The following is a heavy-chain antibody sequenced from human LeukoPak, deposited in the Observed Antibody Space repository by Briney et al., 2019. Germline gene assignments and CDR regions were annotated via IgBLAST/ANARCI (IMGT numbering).Heavy chain of an antibody. Sequence: GGSLRLSCAASGFTFSDYYMSWIRQAPGKGLEGVSYISSSGSTIYYADSVKGRFTICRDNAKNSLYLQTNSLGAEDTAVYYCARESVGAVFDYWGQGTLVTVSS. D-gene: IGHD1-26*01. J-gene: IGHJ4*02. V-gene: IGHV3-11*01. CDR3: ARESVGAVFDY. CDR1: GFTFSDYY. CDR2: ISSSGSTI.